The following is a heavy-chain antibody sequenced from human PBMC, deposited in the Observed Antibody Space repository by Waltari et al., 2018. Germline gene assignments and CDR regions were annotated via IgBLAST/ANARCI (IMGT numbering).Heavy chain of an antibody. CDR1: GFTFSAYG. CDR3: AKGVSTGWTP. J-gene: IGHJ5*02. D-gene: IGHD6-19*01. V-gene: IGHV3-23*04. Sequence: EVQLVESGGGLVQPGGSLRLAGAASGFTFSAYGLSWVRQAPGKGLEWVSMISGSGGSTYHAASVKGRFTISRDNSKNTLSLQMNSLRAEDTAVYYCAKGVSTGWTPWGQGTLVTVSS. CDR2: ISGSGGST.